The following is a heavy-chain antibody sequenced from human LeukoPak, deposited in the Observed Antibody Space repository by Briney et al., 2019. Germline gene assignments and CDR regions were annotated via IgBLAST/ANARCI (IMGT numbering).Heavy chain of an antibody. J-gene: IGHJ6*02. V-gene: IGHV4-59*01. D-gene: IGHD5-12*01. Sequence: SETLSLTCTVSGGSISSYYWSWIRQPPGKGLEWIGYICDSGSTNYNPSPKSRVTISVDTSKNQFSLKLSSVTAADTAVYYCARGGSGYDSFYYYGMDVWGQGTTVTVSS. CDR1: GGSISSYY. CDR2: ICDSGST. CDR3: ARGGSGYDSFYYYGMDV.